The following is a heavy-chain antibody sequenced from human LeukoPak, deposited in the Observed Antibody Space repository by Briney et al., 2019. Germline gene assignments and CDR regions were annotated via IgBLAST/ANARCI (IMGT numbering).Heavy chain of an antibody. CDR3: ARVGVPAAIDYYYYHYMDV. CDR2: ISSSSSYI. D-gene: IGHD2-2*02. V-gene: IGHV3-21*01. CDR1: GFTFSSYS. Sequence: PGGSLRLSCAASGFTFSSYSMNWVRQAPGKGLEWVSSISSSSSYIYYADSVKGRFTISRDNAKNSLYLQMNSLRAEDTAVYYCARVGVPAAIDYYYYHYMDVWGKGTTVTVSS. J-gene: IGHJ6*03.